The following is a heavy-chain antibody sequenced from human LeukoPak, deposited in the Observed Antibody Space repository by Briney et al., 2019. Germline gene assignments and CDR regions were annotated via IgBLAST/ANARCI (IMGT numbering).Heavy chain of an antibody. CDR3: ARAYGGNSAWFDP. CDR2: INPNSGGT. CDR1: GYTFTGYY. V-gene: IGHV1-2*02. J-gene: IGHJ5*02. D-gene: IGHD4-17*01. Sequence: GASVKVSCKASGYTFTGYYMHWVRQAPGQGLEWMGWINPNSGGTNYAQKFQGRVTMTRDTSISTAYVELSRLRSDDTAVYYCARAYGGNSAWFDPWGQGTLVTVSS.